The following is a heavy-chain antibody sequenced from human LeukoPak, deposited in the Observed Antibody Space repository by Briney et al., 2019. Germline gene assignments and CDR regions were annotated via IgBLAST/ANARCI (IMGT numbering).Heavy chain of an antibody. Sequence: SETLSLTCTDSGYSISSGYYWGWIRQPPGKGLEWIGSIYHSGSTYYNPSLKSRVTISVDTSKNQFSLKLSSVTAADTAVYYCARAKTGEYGDPTVDYWGQGTLVTVSS. CDR1: GYSISSGYY. V-gene: IGHV4-38-2*02. CDR3: ARAKTGEYGDPTVDY. J-gene: IGHJ4*02. CDR2: IYHSGST. D-gene: IGHD4-17*01.